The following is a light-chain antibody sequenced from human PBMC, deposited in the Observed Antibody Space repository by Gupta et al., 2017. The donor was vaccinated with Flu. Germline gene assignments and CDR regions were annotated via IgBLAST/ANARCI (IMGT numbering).Light chain of an antibody. V-gene: IGKV3-11*01. CDR3: QQRSNWPLT. CDR1: DSVNRY. CDR2: EAS. J-gene: IGKJ4*01. Sequence: EIVLKQSPATLSLSPGERATLSCRASDSVNRYLAWYQQKPGQAPRLLIYEASNRATGIPARFSGSGSGTDFSLTISSLEPEDFAVYYCQQRSNWPLTFGGGTKVEIK.